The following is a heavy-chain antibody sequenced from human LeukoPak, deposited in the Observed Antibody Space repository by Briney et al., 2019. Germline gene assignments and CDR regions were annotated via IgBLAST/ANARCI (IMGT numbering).Heavy chain of an antibody. Sequence: SETLSLTCAVYGGSFSGYYWSWIRQPPGKGLEWIGEINHSGSTNYNPSLKSRVTISVDTSKNQFSLKLSSVTAADTAVYYCARRKDYVWGSYRYTNNWFDPWGQGTLVTVSS. J-gene: IGHJ5*02. CDR3: ARRKDYVWGSYRYTNNWFDP. D-gene: IGHD3-16*02. V-gene: IGHV4-34*01. CDR2: INHSGST. CDR1: GGSFSGYY.